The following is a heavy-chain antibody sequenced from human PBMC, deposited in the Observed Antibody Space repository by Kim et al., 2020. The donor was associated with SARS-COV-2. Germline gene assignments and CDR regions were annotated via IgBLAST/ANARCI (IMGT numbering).Heavy chain of an antibody. CDR2: NK. CDR3: ASEVGANQFDY. D-gene: IGHD1-26*01. CDR1: GFTFRSYT. V-gene: IGHV3-30-3*01. J-gene: IGHJ4*02. Sequence: GGSLRLSCTTSGFTFRSYTLHWVRQAPGKGLEWVAVNKYYADSVKGRFTISRDNSKNTLYLQMNSLRVEDTAVYYCASEVGANQFDYWGQGTLVTVSS.